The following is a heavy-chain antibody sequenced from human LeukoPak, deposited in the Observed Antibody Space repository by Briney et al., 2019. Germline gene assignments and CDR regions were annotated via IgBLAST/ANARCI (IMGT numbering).Heavy chain of an antibody. CDR2: INHSGST. V-gene: IGHV4-34*01. J-gene: IGHJ1*01. Sequence: SETLSLTCAVYGGSFSGYYWSWIRQPPGKGLEWIGEINHSGSTNYNPSLKSRVTISVDTSKNQFSLKLSSVTAADTAVYYCARGRFLKYFQHWGQGTLVTVSS. CDR3: ARGRFLKYFQH. D-gene: IGHD2/OR15-2a*01. CDR1: GGSFSGYY.